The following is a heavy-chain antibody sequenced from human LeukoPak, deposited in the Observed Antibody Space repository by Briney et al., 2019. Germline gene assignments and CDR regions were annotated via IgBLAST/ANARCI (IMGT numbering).Heavy chain of an antibody. D-gene: IGHD2/OR15-2a*01. CDR3: ARDVGSTREFDY. CDR1: GYTFTSYG. V-gene: IGHV1-18*01. CDR2: ISVYNGNT. Sequence: ASVKVSCTASGYTFTSYGISWMRQAPGQGLEWMGLISVYNGNTNYAQKLKGRVTITTDTSTSTAYMELRSLRSDDTAVYYCARDVGSTREFDYWGQGTLVTVSS. J-gene: IGHJ4*02.